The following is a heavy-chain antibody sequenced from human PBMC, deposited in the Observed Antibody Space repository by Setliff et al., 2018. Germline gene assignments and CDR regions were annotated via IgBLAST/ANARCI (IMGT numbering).Heavy chain of an antibody. CDR2: ISRGGNTI. CDR1: GFTFSDYY. V-gene: IGHV3-11*04. CDR3: AREVVGAPSTFDI. D-gene: IGHD1-26*01. J-gene: IGHJ3*02. Sequence: GGSLRLSCAASGFTFSDYYMTWIRQAPGKGLEWVSFISRGGNTIYYADSVKGRFTISRDNARDSLFLQMSSLRAEDTAVYYCAREVVGAPSTFDIWGQGTMVTVSS.